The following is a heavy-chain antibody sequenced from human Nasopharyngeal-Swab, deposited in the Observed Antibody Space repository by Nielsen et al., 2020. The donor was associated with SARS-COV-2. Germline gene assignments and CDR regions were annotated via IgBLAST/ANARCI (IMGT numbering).Heavy chain of an antibody. CDR1: GFSISSYY. D-gene: IGHD6-13*01. Sequence: SETLSLTFTFSGFSISSYYWSWIRQPAGKGLEWIGRIYTSGSTNYNPSLKSRVTMSVDTSKNQFSLKLSSVTAADTAVYYCARDSSSWYPNAPFDYWGQGTLVTVSS. V-gene: IGHV4-4*07. CDR3: ARDSSSWYPNAPFDY. CDR2: IYTSGST. J-gene: IGHJ4*02.